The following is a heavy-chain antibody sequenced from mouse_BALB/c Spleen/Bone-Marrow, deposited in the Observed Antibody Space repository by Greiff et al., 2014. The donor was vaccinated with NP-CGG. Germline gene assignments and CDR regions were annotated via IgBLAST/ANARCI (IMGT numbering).Heavy chain of an antibody. D-gene: IGHD2-1*01. CDR1: GYTFTSYW. J-gene: IGHJ4*01. CDR3: ARSHGNYYAMDY. V-gene: IGHV1S81*02. CDR2: INPSNGRT. Sequence: VQLQQSGAELVKPGASVKLSCKASGYTFTSYWMHWVKQRPGQGLEWIGEINPSNGRTNYNEKFKSKATLTVDKSSSTAYMQLSSLTSEDSAVYYCARSHGNYYAMDYWGQGTSVTVSS.